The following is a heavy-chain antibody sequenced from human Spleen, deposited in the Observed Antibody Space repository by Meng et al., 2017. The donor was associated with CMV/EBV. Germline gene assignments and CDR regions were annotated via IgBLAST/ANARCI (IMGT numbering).Heavy chain of an antibody. D-gene: IGHD2-2*01. J-gene: IGHJ6*02. CDR1: GFTFSSYS. CDR2: ISSSSYI. Sequence: GESLKISCAASGFTFSSYSMNWVRQAPGKGLEWVSSISSSSYIYYADSVKGRFTISRDNAKNSLYLQMNSLRAEDTAVYYCARDCSSTSCYGYYYYGMDVWGQGTTVTVSS. V-gene: IGHV3-21*01. CDR3: ARDCSSTSCYGYYYYGMDV.